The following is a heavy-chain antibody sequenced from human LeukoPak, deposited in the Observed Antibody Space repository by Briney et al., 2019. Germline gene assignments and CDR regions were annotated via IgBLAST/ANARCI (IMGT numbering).Heavy chain of an antibody. CDR2: IIPIFGTA. CDR1: GYTFTSYG. D-gene: IGHD4-17*01. J-gene: IGHJ4*02. CDR3: ARDDGYGDYNY. V-gene: IGHV1-69*13. Sequence: GASVKVSCKASGYTFTSYGISWERQAPGQGLEWMGGIIPIFGTANYAQKFQGRVTITADESTSTAYMELSSLRSEDTAVYYCARDDGYGDYNYWGQGTLVTVSS.